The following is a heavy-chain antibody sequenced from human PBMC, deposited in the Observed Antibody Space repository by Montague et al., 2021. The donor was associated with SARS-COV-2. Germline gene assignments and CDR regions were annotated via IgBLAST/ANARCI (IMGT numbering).Heavy chain of an antibody. CDR1: SGSISSSGYY. J-gene: IGHJ3*02. CDR3: ARLPPYRFNSNGHYYNAVDI. V-gene: IGHV4-39*01. D-gene: IGHD3-22*01. Sequence: SETLSLTCTVSSGSISSSGYYWGWIRQPPGKGLEWIGSIYYSGNTYYSPSHQSRVTISVDTSKNQFSLRLNSMTAADTAVYYCARLPPYRFNSNGHYYNAVDIWGQGTMVTVSS. CDR2: IYYSGNT.